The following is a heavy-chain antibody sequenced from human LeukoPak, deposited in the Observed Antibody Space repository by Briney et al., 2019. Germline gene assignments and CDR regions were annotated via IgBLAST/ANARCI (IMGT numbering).Heavy chain of an antibody. Sequence: PSQTLSLTCAVYGVSLRGYYWSWIRQSPEKGPEWIGEISHEGDSIYNPSLKSRLTLSVDMSKNQFSLNLRSVTAADTAVYYCARGRNFVSDFYFDVWGKGTTVIVSS. D-gene: IGHD1-7*01. CDR3: ARGRNFVSDFYFDV. V-gene: IGHV4-34*01. J-gene: IGHJ6*03. CDR1: GVSLRGYY. CDR2: ISHEGDS.